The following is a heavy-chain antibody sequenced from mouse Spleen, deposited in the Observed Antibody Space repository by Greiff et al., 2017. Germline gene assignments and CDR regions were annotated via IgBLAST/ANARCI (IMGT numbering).Heavy chain of an antibody. V-gene: IGHV1-81*01. CDR2: IYPRSGNT. CDR3: ASGVTTRKGLKGPYYAMDY. D-gene: IGHD2-3*01. J-gene: IGHJ4*01. Sequence: QVQLQQSGAELARPGASVKLSCKASGYTFTSYGISWVKQRTGQGLEWIGEIYPRSGNTYYNEKFKGKATLTADKSSSTAYMELRSLTSEDSAVYFCASGVTTRKGLKGPYYAMDYWGQGTSVTVSS. CDR1: GYTFTSYG.